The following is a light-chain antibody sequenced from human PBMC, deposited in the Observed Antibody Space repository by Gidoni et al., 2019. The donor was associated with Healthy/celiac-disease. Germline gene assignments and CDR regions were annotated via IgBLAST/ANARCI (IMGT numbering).Light chain of an antibody. CDR3: QQYNNWPFT. J-gene: IGKJ3*01. V-gene: IGKV3-15*01. CDR2: GAS. CDR1: QSVRSN. Sequence: EIVMTPSPATLSVSPGERATLYCRASQSVRSNLAWYQQKPGQAPRLLIYGASTRATGIPARFSGSGSGTEFTLTISSLQSEDFAVYYCQQYNNWPFTFGPGTKVDIK.